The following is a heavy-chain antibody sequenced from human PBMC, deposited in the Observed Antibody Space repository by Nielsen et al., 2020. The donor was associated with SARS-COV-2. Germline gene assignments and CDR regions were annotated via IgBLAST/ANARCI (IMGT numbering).Heavy chain of an antibody. CDR2: INEDGSVK. V-gene: IGHV3-7*04. D-gene: IGHD3-16*01. CDR3: VRGLQVPNGLAHR. J-gene: IGHJ4*02. CDR1: GLSFSRYW. Sequence: GESLKISCAASGLSFSRYWMSWVRQAPGKGLEWVANINEDGSVKYYVDSVKGRFTISRDNAKNTLYLQMNSLRAEDTAVYYCVRGLQVPNGLAHRWGQGTLVTVSS.